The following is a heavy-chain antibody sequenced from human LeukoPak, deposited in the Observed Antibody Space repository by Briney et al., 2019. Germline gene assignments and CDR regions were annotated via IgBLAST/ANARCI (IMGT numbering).Heavy chain of an antibody. D-gene: IGHD3-22*01. Sequence: SETLSLTCTVSGDSTSNINYYWGWIRQPPGKGLEWIGSIYYSGSTYYNPSLKSRVTISVDTSKNLFSLKLSSVTAADTAVYYCASQRNDYYDSSGHDYWGQGTLVTVSS. CDR3: ASQRNDYYDSSGHDY. CDR1: GDSTSNINYY. J-gene: IGHJ4*02. V-gene: IGHV4-39*01. CDR2: IYYSGST.